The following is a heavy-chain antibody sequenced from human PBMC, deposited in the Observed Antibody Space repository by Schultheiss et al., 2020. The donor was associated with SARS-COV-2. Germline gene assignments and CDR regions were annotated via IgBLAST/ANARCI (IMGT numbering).Heavy chain of an antibody. V-gene: IGHV4-34*01. CDR3: ARGGKPTNIVVVPAATRAEHWFDP. CDR1: GGSISSYY. D-gene: IGHD2-2*01. J-gene: IGHJ5*02. Sequence: SETLSLTCTVSGGSISSYYWSWIRQPPGKGLEWIGEINHSGSTNYNPSLKSRVTISVDTSKNQFSLKLSSVTAADTAVYYCARGGKPTNIVVVPAATRAEHWFDPWGQGTLVTVSS. CDR2: INHSGST.